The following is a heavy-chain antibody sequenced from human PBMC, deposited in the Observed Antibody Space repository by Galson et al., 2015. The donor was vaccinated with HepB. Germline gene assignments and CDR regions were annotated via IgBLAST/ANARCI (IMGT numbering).Heavy chain of an antibody. CDR3: AREMTTVTTLKTGEYYMNV. J-gene: IGHJ6*03. CDR1: GYTFTSYD. Sequence: SVKVSCKASGYTFTSYDINWVRQATGQGLEWMGWMSPNSGNTGYAQKFQGRVTMTRNTSISTAYMELSSLRSEDTAVYYCAREMTTVTTLKTGEYYMNVWGKGTTVTVSS. CDR2: MSPNSGNT. V-gene: IGHV1-8*01. D-gene: IGHD4-17*01.